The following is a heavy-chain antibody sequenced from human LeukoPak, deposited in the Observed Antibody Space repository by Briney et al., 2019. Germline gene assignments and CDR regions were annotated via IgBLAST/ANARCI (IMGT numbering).Heavy chain of an antibody. CDR2: ISGDGSST. Sequence: PGGSLRLSCSASGFTFTSYWMHWVRQVPGKGLVWVSRISGDGSSTTYADSVRGRFTISRDNAKNTLYLQMDSLTAADTAVYYCTKIGSDGNQFDYWGQGTLVTVSS. J-gene: IGHJ4*02. CDR1: GFTFTSYW. CDR3: TKIGSDGNQFDY. V-gene: IGHV3-74*01. D-gene: IGHD1-26*01.